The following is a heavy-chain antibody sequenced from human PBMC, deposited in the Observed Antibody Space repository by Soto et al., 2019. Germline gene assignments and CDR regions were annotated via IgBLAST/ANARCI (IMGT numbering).Heavy chain of an antibody. CDR1: NGSISGSY. Sequence: SETLSLTCTVSNGSISGSYWSWVRQPAGKRLEWIGRIHSSGTFNYNPSLKSRVTVSVDTSKNQVSLKLSSVTAADTAVYFCARDNKVSKGYGMDVWGQGTTVTVSS. CDR2: IHSSGTF. J-gene: IGHJ6*02. CDR3: ARDNKVSKGYGMDV. V-gene: IGHV4-4*07.